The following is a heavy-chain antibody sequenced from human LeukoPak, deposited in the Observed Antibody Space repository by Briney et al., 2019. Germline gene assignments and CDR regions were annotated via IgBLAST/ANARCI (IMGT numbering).Heavy chain of an antibody. CDR2: ISGSGGST. CDR3: AKDQKQWLVQDAFDI. V-gene: IGHV3-23*01. J-gene: IGHJ3*02. Sequence: GGSLRLSCAASGFTFSDFWVEWFRQAPGKGLEWVSAISGSGGSTYYADSVKGRFTISRDNSKNTLYLQMNSLRAEDTAVYYCAKDQKQWLVQDAFDIWGQGTMVTVSS. CDR1: GFTFSDFW. D-gene: IGHD6-19*01.